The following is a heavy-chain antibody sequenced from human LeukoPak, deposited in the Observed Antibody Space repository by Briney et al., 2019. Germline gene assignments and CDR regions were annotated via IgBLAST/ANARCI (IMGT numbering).Heavy chain of an antibody. Sequence: GSVKVSCKASGYTFTGYYMHWARQAPGQGLEWMGWINPDSGGTNNAQKFQGRVTMTRDTTISTAYMELSRLRSDDTAVYYCARTFYDTLDSDAFDFWGQGQWSSSLQ. CDR2: INPDSGGT. J-gene: IGHJ3*01. CDR3: ARTFYDTLDSDAFDF. D-gene: IGHD2/OR15-2a*01. V-gene: IGHV1-2*02. CDR1: GYTFTGYY.